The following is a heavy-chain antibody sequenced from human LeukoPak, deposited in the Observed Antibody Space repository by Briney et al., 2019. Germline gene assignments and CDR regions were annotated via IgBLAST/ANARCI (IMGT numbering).Heavy chain of an antibody. CDR3: ARGWGYFDWLLGY. J-gene: IGHJ4*02. D-gene: IGHD3-9*01. V-gene: IGHV3-21*01. CDR1: GFIFSNYI. Sequence: GGSLRLSCAASGFIFSNYIMNWVRQAPGKGLEWVASINNRNEYIYYADSLKGRFTISRDNTKNSLYLQMNTLRAEDTAVYYCARGWGYFDWLLGYWGQGTLVTVSS. CDR2: INNRNEYI.